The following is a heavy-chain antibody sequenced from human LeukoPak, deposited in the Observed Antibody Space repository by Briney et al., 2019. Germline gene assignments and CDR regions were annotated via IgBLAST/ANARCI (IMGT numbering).Heavy chain of an antibody. CDR3: ARGGYCGGDCYENDAFDI. CDR2: INHSGST. Sequence: SGTLSLTCAVYGGSFSAYYRSWIRQPPGKGLEWIGEINHSGSTNYNPSLKSRVTISLDTSKNQFSLKLSSVTAADTAVYYCARGGYCGGDCYENDAFDIWGQGTMVTVSS. J-gene: IGHJ3*02. D-gene: IGHD2-21*02. V-gene: IGHV4-34*01. CDR1: GGSFSAYY.